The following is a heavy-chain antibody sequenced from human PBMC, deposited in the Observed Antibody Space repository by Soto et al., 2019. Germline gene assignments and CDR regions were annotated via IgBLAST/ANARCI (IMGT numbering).Heavy chain of an antibody. CDR3: ARHPLPPYSSSSLGPVDY. Sequence: PSETLSLTCTVSGDSISSGAYYWSWIRQRPGKGLEWIGYIYYSGSTNYNPSLKSRVTISVDTSKNQFSLKLSSVTAADTAVYYCARHPLPPYSSSSLGPVDYWGQGTLVTVSS. J-gene: IGHJ4*02. D-gene: IGHD6-6*01. V-gene: IGHV4-30-4*01. CDR2: IYYSGST. CDR1: GDSISSGAYY.